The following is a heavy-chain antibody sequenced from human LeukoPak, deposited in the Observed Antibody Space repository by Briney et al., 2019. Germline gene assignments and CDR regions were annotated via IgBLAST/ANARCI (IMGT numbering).Heavy chain of an antibody. Sequence: GGSLRLSCAASVFTFRNSLMSWVRQAPGKGLEWVANIKQDGGDKHYLDAVKGRFTISRANAKNSLCLQLISLRAEDTAVYYCAGDSGAARRHYSGSGSFYSVGLSDYWGQGTLVTVSS. CDR3: AGDSGAARRHYSGSGSFYSVGLSDY. CDR1: VFTFRNSL. D-gene: IGHD3-10*01. V-gene: IGHV3-7*01. CDR2: IKQDGGDK. J-gene: IGHJ4*02.